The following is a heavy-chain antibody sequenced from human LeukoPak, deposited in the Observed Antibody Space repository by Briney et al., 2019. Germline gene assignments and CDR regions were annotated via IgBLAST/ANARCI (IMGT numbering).Heavy chain of an antibody. Sequence: GGSLRLSCAASGFTFSSYWMHWVRHAPGKGLVWVSRINSDGSSTSYADSVKGRFTISRDNAKNTLYLQMNSLRAEDTAVYYCAREVGETYYYDSSGYYYDYWGQGTLVTVSS. J-gene: IGHJ4*02. CDR3: AREVGETYYYDSSGYYYDY. CDR2: INSDGSST. CDR1: GFTFSSYW. V-gene: IGHV3-74*01. D-gene: IGHD3-22*01.